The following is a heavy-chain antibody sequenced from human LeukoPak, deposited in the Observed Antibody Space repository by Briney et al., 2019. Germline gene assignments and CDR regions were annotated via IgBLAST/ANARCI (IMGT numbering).Heavy chain of an antibody. J-gene: IGHJ5*02. V-gene: IGHV3-23*01. CDR1: GFTFSSYE. CDR2: ISASGGST. CDR3: AKVPRAWWFDP. Sequence: GGSLRLSCAASGFTFSSYEMNWVRQAPGKGLEWVSSISASGGSTNYADSVKGRFTISRDNSKNTLYLQMNSLRAEDTALYYCAKVPRAWWFDPWGQGTLVTVSS.